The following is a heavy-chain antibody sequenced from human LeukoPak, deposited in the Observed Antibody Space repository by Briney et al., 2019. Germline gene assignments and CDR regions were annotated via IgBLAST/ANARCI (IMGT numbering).Heavy chain of an antibody. CDR3: AKGVRAHGFDY. J-gene: IGHJ4*02. CDR2: ISGSGSTI. D-gene: IGHD2-8*01. CDR1: GFTFSDCA. Sequence: GGSLRLSSVASGFTFSDCAMSWVRQAPGKVLEWVSAISGSGSTIYYADSVKGRFTISRDNSKNTLYLQMNSLRADDTAVYYCAKGVRAHGFDYWGQGTLVTVSS. V-gene: IGHV3-23*01.